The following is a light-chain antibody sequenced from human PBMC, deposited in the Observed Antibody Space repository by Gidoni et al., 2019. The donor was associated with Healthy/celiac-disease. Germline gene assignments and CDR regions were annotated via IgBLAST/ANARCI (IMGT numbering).Light chain of an antibody. Sequence: EIVLTQSPATLSLSPGERATLSGRASQSVSSYLAWYQQKPGQAPRPLIYDASNRATGIPARFSGSGSGTDFTLTISSLEPEDFAVYYCQQRSNWPRLTFGGGTKVEIK. V-gene: IGKV3-11*01. CDR2: DAS. J-gene: IGKJ4*01. CDR1: QSVSSY. CDR3: QQRSNWPRLT.